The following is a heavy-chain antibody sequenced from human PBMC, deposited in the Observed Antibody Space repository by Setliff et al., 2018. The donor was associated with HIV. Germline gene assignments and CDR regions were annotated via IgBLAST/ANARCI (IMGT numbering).Heavy chain of an antibody. J-gene: IGHJ3*02. V-gene: IGHV1-8*02. D-gene: IGHD6-13*01. Sequence: ASVKVSCKASGYTFTSYDINWVRQATGQGLEWMGWMNPNNGNTGYAEKFQGRVTMTRNTSIATAYMELSNLRSEDTAVYYCARGRSRAKDAFDIWGQGTMVTVSS. CDR3: ARGRSRAKDAFDI. CDR2: MNPNNGNT. CDR1: GYTFTSYD.